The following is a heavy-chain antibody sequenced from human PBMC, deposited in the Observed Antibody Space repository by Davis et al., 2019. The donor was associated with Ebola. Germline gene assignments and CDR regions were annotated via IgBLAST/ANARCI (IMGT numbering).Heavy chain of an antibody. J-gene: IGHJ6*02. V-gene: IGHV3-30-3*01. D-gene: IGHD2-21*02. CDR3: ARGGDCGGDCSTKHFYYYYGMDV. CDR1: GFTFSSYA. CDR2: ISYDGSNK. Sequence: GESLKISCAASGFTFSSYAMHWVRQAPGKGLEWVAVISYDGSNKYYADSVKGRLTISRDNSKNTLYLQMNSLRAEDTAVYYCARGGDCGGDCSTKHFYYYYGMDVWGQGTTVTVSS.